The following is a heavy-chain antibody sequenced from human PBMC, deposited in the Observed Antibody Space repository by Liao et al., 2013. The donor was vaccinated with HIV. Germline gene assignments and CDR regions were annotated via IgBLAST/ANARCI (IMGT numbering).Heavy chain of an antibody. CDR1: GGSFSGYY. CDR3: ARAVDSSGYYYVSD. Sequence: QVQLQQWGAGLLKPSETLSLTCAVYGGSFSGYYWSWIRQPPREGAWSGLGKVNHSGSTNYNPSLKSRVIISVDTSKNQFSLKLSSVTAADTAVYYCARAVDSSGYYYVSDWGQGTLVTVSS. D-gene: IGHD3-22*01. CDR2: VNHSGST. J-gene: IGHJ4*02. V-gene: IGHV4-34*01.